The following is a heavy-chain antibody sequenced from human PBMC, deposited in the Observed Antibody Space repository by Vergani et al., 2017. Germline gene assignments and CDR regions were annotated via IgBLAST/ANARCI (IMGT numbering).Heavy chain of an antibody. CDR1: GYTFNGYY. V-gene: IGHV1-2*02. CDR3: ARGGYGSGSYYSPAYYYYGMDV. J-gene: IGHJ6*02. Sequence: QVQLVQSGTEVKKPGASVKVSCKASGYTFNGYYIHWVRQAPGQGLEYMGWIDPNSDGTNYAQKFQGRVTMTRDTSISTAYMELSRLRSDDTAVYYCARGGYGSGSYYSPAYYYYGMDVWGQGTTVTVSS. CDR2: IDPNSDGT. D-gene: IGHD3-10*01.